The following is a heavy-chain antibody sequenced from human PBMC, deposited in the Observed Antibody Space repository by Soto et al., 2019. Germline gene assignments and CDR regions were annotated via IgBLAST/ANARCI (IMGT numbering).Heavy chain of an antibody. CDR2: IYYSGST. D-gene: IGHD2-2*01. Sequence: PSETLSLTCTVSGGSISSSSYYWGWIRQPPGKGLEWIGSIYYSGSTYYNPSLKSRVTISVDTSKNQFSLKLSSVTAADTAVYYCARQVVPAAKYYYYYGMDVWGQGTTVTVSS. J-gene: IGHJ6*02. CDR3: ARQVVPAAKYYYYYGMDV. CDR1: GGSISSSSYY. V-gene: IGHV4-39*01.